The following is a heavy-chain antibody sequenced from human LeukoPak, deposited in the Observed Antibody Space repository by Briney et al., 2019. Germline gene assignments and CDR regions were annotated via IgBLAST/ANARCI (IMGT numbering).Heavy chain of an antibody. V-gene: IGHV3-66*02. Sequence: GGSLRLSCAASGFTVSSNYMSWVRQAPGEGLEWVSLIYSGGDTYYADSVKGRFTISRDNSKNTLYLQMDSLRAEDTALYYCATRYCSSGSCYRGAFDIWAKGQWSPSLQ. CDR2: IYSGGDT. CDR1: GFTVSSNY. J-gene: IGHJ3*02. D-gene: IGHD2-15*01. CDR3: ATRYCSSGSCYRGAFDI.